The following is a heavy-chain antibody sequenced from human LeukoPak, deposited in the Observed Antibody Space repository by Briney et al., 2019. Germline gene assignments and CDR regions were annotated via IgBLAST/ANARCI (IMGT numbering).Heavy chain of an antibody. V-gene: IGHV4-59*08. Sequence: SETLSLTCTVSGGSISSYYWSWIRQPPGQGLEWIGYIYYSGSTNYNPSLKSRVTISVDTSKNQFSLKLSSVTAADTAVYYCASRDGYNYPLGYCGQGTLVTVSS. D-gene: IGHD5-12*01. CDR1: GGSISSYY. CDR2: IYYSGST. CDR3: ASRDGYNYPLGY. J-gene: IGHJ4*02.